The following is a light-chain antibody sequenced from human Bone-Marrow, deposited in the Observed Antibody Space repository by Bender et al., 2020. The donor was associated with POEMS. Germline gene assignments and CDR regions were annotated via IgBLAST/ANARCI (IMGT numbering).Light chain of an antibody. J-gene: IGLJ3*02. CDR1: ASNFGAGYH. CDR3: CSYAGSRTFVL. Sequence: QSVLTQPPSVSGAPGQRVAISCTGSASNFGAGYHVHWYQVLPGTAPKLIIFGNVNRPSGVPDRFSGSKSGTSASLAITGLQADDEGDYYCCSYAGSRTFVLFGGGTKLTVL. V-gene: IGLV1-40*01. CDR2: GNV.